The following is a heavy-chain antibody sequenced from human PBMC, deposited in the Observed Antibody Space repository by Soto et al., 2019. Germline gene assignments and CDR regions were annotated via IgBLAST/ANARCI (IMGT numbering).Heavy chain of an antibody. CDR2: ISYDGGLQ. J-gene: IGHJ5*02. Sequence: QAHLVESGGGVVQPGRSLRLSCAASGFTFTRYGMHWFRQAPGTRLEWVAVISYDGGLQHYADSVKGRFTISRNNSKNMVLRQMNGRRAENTAAYCGVSDPRYCHASVPHTWGPGDLVSVFS. CDR1: GFTFTRYG. D-gene: IGHD2-2*01. V-gene: IGHV3-30*03. CDR3: VSDPRYCHASVPHT.